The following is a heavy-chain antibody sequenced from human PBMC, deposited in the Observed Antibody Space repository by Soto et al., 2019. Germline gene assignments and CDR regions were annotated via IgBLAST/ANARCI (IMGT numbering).Heavy chain of an antibody. Sequence: EVQLVESGGGLVKPGGSLRLSCAASGFTFSSYSMNWVRQAPGKGLEWVSSISSSSSYIYYADSVKGRFTISRDNAKNSLYLHMNSLRAEDTAVYYCARDREKYCSGGSCYDQNDAFDIWGQGTMVTVSS. V-gene: IGHV3-21*01. D-gene: IGHD2-15*01. J-gene: IGHJ3*02. CDR2: ISSSSSYI. CDR3: ARDREKYCSGGSCYDQNDAFDI. CDR1: GFTFSSYS.